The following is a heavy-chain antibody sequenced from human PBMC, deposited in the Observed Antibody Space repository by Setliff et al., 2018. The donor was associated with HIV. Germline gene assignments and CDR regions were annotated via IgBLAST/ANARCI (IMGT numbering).Heavy chain of an antibody. CDR1: GFTFDDYA. CDR2: ISWNSGSI. J-gene: IGHJ3*02. Sequence: PGGSLRLSCAASGFTFDDYAMHWVRQAPGKGLEWVSGISWNSGSIGYADSVKGRFTISRDNAKNSLYLQMNSLRAEDTALYYCAKMKFSTVTRRTRKAHDAFDIWGQGTMVTVSS. V-gene: IGHV3-9*01. CDR3: AKMKFSTVTRRTRKAHDAFDI. D-gene: IGHD4-17*01.